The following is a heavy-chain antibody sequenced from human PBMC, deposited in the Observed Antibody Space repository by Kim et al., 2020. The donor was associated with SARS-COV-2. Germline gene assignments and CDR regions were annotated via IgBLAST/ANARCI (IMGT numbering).Heavy chain of an antibody. CDR3: ARAACSTSCYTTPGDY. D-gene: IGHD2-2*02. V-gene: IGHV1-69*01. J-gene: IGHJ4*02. Sequence: KFQGRVTITADESTSTAYMELSSLRSEDTAVYYCARAACSTSCYTTPGDYWGQGTLVTVSS.